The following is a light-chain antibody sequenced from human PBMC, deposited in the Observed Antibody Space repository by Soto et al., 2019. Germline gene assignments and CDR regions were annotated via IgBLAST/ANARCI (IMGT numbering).Light chain of an antibody. CDR3: QSYDSSLSGSYA. V-gene: IGLV1-40*01. J-gene: IGLJ1*01. CDR1: SSNIGARVG. CDR2: ANN. Sequence: QAVVTQPPSVSGAPGQTVTISCTGTSSNIGARVGVHWYQHLPGLAPKLLIYANNIRPSGVPDRFSGSKSGSSASLAISGLQAEDEGDYYCQSYDSSLSGSYAFGTGTKLTVL.